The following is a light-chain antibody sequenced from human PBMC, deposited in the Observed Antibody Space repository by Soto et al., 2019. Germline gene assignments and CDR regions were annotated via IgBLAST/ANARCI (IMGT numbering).Light chain of an antibody. CDR3: SSYTSSSTPVV. J-gene: IGLJ2*01. CDR2: EVS. Sequence: QSVLTQPASVSGSPGQSITISCTGTTSDVGGYNYVSWYQQDPGKAPKLMIYEVSNRPSGVSNRFSGSKSGNTASLTISGLQAEDEADYYCSSYTSSSTPVVFGGGTKLTVL. V-gene: IGLV2-14*01. CDR1: TSDVGGYNY.